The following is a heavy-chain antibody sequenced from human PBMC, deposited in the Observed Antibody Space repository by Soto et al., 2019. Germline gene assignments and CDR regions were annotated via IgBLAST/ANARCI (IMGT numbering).Heavy chain of an antibody. J-gene: IGHJ4*02. CDR3: ARAGENYGSGTFSPPLRYYFNS. CDR1: GYTFTTHY. CDR2: INPSGGRT. D-gene: IGHD3-10*01. V-gene: IGHV1-46*01. Sequence: QVQLVQSGTEVKKPGASVNVSCKASGYTFTTHYMHWVRQAPGQGLEWMGIINPSGGRTTYALKLQGSVTMTSDTSTNTVYVELTSLRSEDTAIYFCARAGENYGSGTFSPPLRYYFNSWGQGTLVTVSS.